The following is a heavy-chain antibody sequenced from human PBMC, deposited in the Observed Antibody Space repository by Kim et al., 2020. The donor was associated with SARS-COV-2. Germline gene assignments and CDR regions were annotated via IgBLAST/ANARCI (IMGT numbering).Heavy chain of an antibody. CDR1: GFTFSSYA. Sequence: GGSLRLSCAASGFTFSSYAMHWVRQAPGKGLEWVAVISYDGSNKYYADSVKGRFTISRDNSKNTLYLQMNSLRAEDTAVYYCARDGGWSKNWFDPWGQGT. CDR3: ARDGGWSKNWFDP. CDR2: ISYDGSNK. V-gene: IGHV3-30*04. D-gene: IGHD6-19*01. J-gene: IGHJ5*02.